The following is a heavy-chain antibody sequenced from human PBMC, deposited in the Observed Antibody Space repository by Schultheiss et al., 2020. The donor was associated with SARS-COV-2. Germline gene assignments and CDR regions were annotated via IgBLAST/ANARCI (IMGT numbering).Heavy chain of an antibody. V-gene: IGHV4-39*07. CDR1: GGSISSSSYY. CDR3: ARDRPRVIVGATTADY. Sequence: SQTLSLTCTVSGGSISSSSYYWGWNRQPPGKGLEWIGSIYHSGSTYYNPSLKSRVTISVDTSKNQFYLKLSSMTAADTAVYYCARDRPRVIVGATTADYWGQGTLVTVSS. CDR2: IYHSGST. D-gene: IGHD1-26*01. J-gene: IGHJ4*02.